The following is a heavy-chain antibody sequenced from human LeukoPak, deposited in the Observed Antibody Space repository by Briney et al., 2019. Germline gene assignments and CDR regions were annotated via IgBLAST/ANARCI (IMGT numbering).Heavy chain of an antibody. J-gene: IGHJ4*02. CDR2: ISGSGGST. Sequence: GVSLRLSCAASGFTFSTYAMSWVRQARGKGLEWVSAISGSGGSTYYADSVKGRFTISRDNSKNTLYLQMNSLRAEDTAVYYCAKDRLVATVTTTGDHDYWGQGTLVTVSS. D-gene: IGHD4-17*01. V-gene: IGHV3-23*01. CDR3: AKDRLVATVTTTGDHDY. CDR1: GFTFSTYA.